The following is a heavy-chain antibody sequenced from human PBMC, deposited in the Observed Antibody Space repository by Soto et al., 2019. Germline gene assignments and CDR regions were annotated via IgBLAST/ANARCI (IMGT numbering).Heavy chain of an antibody. V-gene: IGHV3-48*03. CDR1: GFTFSSYE. Sequence: GGSLRLSCAASGFTFSSYEMNWVRQAPGKGLEWVSYISSSGSTIYYADSVKGRFTISRDNAKNSLYLQMNSLRAEDTAVYYCARHDFWSGYSGVDYWGQGALVTVSS. D-gene: IGHD3-3*01. CDR2: ISSSGSTI. J-gene: IGHJ4*02. CDR3: ARHDFWSGYSGVDY.